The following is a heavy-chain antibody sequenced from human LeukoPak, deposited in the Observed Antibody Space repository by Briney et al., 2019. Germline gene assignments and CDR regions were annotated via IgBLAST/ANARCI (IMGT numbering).Heavy chain of an antibody. CDR1: GGSISSSSYY. CDR2: IYYSGST. J-gene: IGHJ4*02. CDR3: ARENRPCTYCGGDCDY. D-gene: IGHD2-21*02. V-gene: IGHV4-39*07. Sequence: KPSETLSLTCTVSGGSISSSSYYWGWIRQPPGKGLEWIGSIYYSGSTYYNPSLKSRVTISVDTSKNQFSLKLSSVTAADTAVYYCARENRPCTYCGGDCDYWGQGTLVTVSS.